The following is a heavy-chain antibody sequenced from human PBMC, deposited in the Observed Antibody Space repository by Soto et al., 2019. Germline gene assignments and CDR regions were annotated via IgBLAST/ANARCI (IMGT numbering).Heavy chain of an antibody. D-gene: IGHD6-13*01. CDR2: ISSSSSTI. CDR1: GFTFSSYS. J-gene: IGHJ6*03. V-gene: IGHV3-48*01. Sequence: SLRLSCAAYGFTFSSYSMNWVRQAPGKGLEWVSYISSSSSTIYYADSVKGRFTISRDNAKNSLYLQMNSLRAEDTAVYYCARNSSSWYYFYYYYTDVWGKGTTVTVSS. CDR3: ARNSSSWYYFYYYYTDV.